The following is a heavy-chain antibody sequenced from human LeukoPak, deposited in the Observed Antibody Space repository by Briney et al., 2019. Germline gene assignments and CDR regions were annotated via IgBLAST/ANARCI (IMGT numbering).Heavy chain of an antibody. Sequence: KPSETLSLTCTVSGGSIRSSSYYWGWIRQPPGKGLEWIGSIYYSGSTYYNPSLKSRVTISVDTSKNQFSLKLSSVTDADTAVYYCATIKYSYYSMHVWGKGTTVTVSS. CDR3: ATIKYSYYSMHV. D-gene: IGHD5-24*01. V-gene: IGHV4-39*01. CDR2: IYYSGST. J-gene: IGHJ6*03. CDR1: GGSIRSSSYY.